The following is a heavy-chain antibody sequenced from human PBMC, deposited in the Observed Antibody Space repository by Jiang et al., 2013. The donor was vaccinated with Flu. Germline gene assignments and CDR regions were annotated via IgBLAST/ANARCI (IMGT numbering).Heavy chain of an antibody. CDR1: GYTFTGYY. CDR2: INPNSGGT. CDR3: ARSITMVRGALNWFDP. D-gene: IGHD3-10*01. Sequence: SCKASGYTFTGYYMHWVRQAPGQGLEWMGWINPNSGGTNYAQKFQGRVTMTRDTSISTAYMELSRLRSDDTAVYYCARSITMVRGALNWFDPWGQGTLVTVSS. J-gene: IGHJ5*02. V-gene: IGHV1-2*02.